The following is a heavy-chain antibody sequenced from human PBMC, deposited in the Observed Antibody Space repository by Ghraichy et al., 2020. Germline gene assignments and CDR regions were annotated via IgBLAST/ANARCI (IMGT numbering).Heavy chain of an antibody. CDR1: GGSISSSNW. CDR2: IYHSGST. D-gene: IGHD6-13*01. CDR3: ATQATSSSTWYYFDY. Sequence: SETLSLTCAVSGGSISSSNWWSWVRQPPGKGLEWIGEIYHSGSTNYNPSLKSRVTISVDKSKNKFSLKLSSVTAADTAGYYCATQATSSSTWYYFDYWGQGTLVTVSS. V-gene: IGHV4-4*02. J-gene: IGHJ4*02.